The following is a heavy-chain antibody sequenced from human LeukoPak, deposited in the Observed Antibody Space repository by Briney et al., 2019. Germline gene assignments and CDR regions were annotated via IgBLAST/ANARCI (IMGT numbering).Heavy chain of an antibody. CDR2: IYYSGST. D-gene: IGHD1-1*01. Sequence: SETLSLTCTVSGGSISSGDYYWSWLRQPPGKGLEWIGYIYYSGSTYYNPSLKSRVTISVDTSKNQFSLKLSSVTAADTAVYYCAREGDWNDVGYWGQGTLVTVSS. CDR3: AREGDWNDVGY. CDR1: GGSISSGDYY. V-gene: IGHV4-30-4*01. J-gene: IGHJ4*02.